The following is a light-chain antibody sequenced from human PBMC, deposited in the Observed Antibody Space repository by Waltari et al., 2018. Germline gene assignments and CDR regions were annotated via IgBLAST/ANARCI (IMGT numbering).Light chain of an antibody. CDR1: QSIRSY. J-gene: IGKJ1*01. CDR2: AAS. CDR3: QQYDNWLGT. V-gene: IGKV3-15*01. Sequence: EIVMTQPPATLSVCPGERATLSCRGSQSIRSYLTWYHHKPGQAPRLLYYAASTRATGIPARFSGSGSSTEFTLTSSILQSEAFAFYFCQQYDNWLGTFGQGTKVEIK.